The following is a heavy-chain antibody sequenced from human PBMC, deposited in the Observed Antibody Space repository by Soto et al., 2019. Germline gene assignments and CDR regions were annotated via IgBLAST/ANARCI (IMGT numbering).Heavy chain of an antibody. CDR1: GFTFSTYG. J-gene: IGHJ4*02. V-gene: IGHV3-30*18. Sequence: QVQLVESGGGVVQPGRSLRLSCTTSGFTFSTYGMHWVRQAPGKGLEWLAFISYDGNNKYYGDFVKGRFTISRDNSKKTLYLQVNSLGAEDTAVYYCAKDLILYRREATNSWDYWGQGTLVPVSS. CDR2: ISYDGNNK. D-gene: IGHD5-12*01. CDR3: AKDLILYRREATNSWDY.